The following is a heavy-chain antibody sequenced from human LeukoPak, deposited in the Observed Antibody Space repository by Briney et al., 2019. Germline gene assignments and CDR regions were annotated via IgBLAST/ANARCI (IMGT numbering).Heavy chain of an antibody. V-gene: IGHV4-39*07. J-gene: IGHJ5*02. Sequence: SETLSLTCTVSGGSTSSSSYYWGWIRQPPGKGLEWIGSIYYSGSTYYNPSLKSRVTISVDTSKNQFSLKLSSVTAADTAVYYCARGLLWFGELPQFDPWGQGTLVTVSS. CDR1: GGSTSSSSYY. D-gene: IGHD3-10*01. CDR3: ARGLLWFGELPQFDP. CDR2: IYYSGST.